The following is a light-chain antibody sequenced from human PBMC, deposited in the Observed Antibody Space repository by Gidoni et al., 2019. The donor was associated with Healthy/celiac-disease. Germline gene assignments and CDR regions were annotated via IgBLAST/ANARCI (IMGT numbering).Light chain of an antibody. CDR2: WAS. J-gene: IGKJ2*01. CDR1: QSVLYSSNNKNY. CDR3: QQYYSTLRGYT. Sequence: DIVMTQSPDSLAVSLGERATINCKSSQSVLYSSNNKNYLAWYQQKPGQPPKLLIYWASTRESGVPYRFSGSGSGTDFTLTISSLQAEDVAVYYCQQYYSTLRGYTFGQGTKLEIK. V-gene: IGKV4-1*01.